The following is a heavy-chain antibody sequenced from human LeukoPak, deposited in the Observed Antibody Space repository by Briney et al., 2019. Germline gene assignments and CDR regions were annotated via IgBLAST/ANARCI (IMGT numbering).Heavy chain of an antibody. Sequence: QPGRSLRLSCAASGFTFSSYGMHWVRQAPGKGLEWVAVIWHDGSNKYYADSVKGRFTISRDNSKNTLYLQMNSLRAEDTAVYYCARERLRYSSLYYYGMDVWGQGTTVTVSS. J-gene: IGHJ6*02. CDR2: IWHDGSNK. D-gene: IGHD6-13*01. CDR3: ARERLRYSSLYYYGMDV. CDR1: GFTFSSYG. V-gene: IGHV3-33*01.